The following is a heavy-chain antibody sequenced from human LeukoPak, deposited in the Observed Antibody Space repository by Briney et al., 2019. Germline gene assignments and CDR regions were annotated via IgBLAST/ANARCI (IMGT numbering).Heavy chain of an antibody. V-gene: IGHV3-21*01. Sequence: GGSLRLSCAASGFTFSSYSMNWVRQAPGKGLEWVSSISSSSSYIYYADSVKGRFTISRDNAKNSLYLQMNSLRAEDTAVYYCARVLGGNPRDYYMDVWGKGTTVTISS. D-gene: IGHD4-23*01. CDR3: ARVLGGNPRDYYMDV. CDR1: GFTFSSYS. J-gene: IGHJ6*03. CDR2: ISSSSSYI.